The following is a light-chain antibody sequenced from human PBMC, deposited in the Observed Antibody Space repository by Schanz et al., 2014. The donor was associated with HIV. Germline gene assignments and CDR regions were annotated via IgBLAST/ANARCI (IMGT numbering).Light chain of an antibody. CDR1: QSVSSY. Sequence: EIVLTQSPATLSLSPGERATLSCRASQSVSSYLAWYQQKPGQAPRLLIYDAYNRATGIPDRFSGSGSGTDFTLTISGLEPDDFAVYYCHHYGDSRGAFGGGTEV. CDR2: DAY. CDR3: HHYGDSRGA. V-gene: IGKV3-11*01. J-gene: IGKJ4*02.